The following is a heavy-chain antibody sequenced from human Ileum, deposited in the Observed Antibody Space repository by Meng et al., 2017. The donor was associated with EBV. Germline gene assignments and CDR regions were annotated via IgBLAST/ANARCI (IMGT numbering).Heavy chain of an antibody. V-gene: IGHV4-4*02. D-gene: IGHD4-17*01. J-gene: IGHJ4*02. CDR2: IYHSGST. CDR1: GDSISSNNW. CDR3: ASGRDYAWHS. Sequence: VQLRESGPGLVKPSGTLSLTCAVSGDSISSNNWWSWVRQPPGKGLEWIGEIYHSGSTNYNPSFKSRVTMSVDKSKNQISLNLSSVTAADTAVYYCASGRDYAWHSWGRGTLVTVAS.